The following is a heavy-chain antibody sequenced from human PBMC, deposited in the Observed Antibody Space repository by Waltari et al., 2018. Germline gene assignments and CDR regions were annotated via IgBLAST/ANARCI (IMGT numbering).Heavy chain of an antibody. CDR3: ARMQLYCSSTSCYFDY. CDR2: IDWDDDK. CDR1: GFSLSTSGMR. Sequence: QVTLKESGPALVKPTQTLTLTCTFSGFSLSTSGMRVSWIRQPPGKALEWLARIDWDDDKFYSTSLKTRLTISKDTSKNQVVLTMTNMDPVDTATYYCARMQLYCSSTSCYFDYWGQGTLVTVSS. D-gene: IGHD2-2*01. V-gene: IGHV2-70*04. J-gene: IGHJ4*02.